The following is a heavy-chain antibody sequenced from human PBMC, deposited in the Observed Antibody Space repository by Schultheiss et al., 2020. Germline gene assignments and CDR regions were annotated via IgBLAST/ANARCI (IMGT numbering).Heavy chain of an antibody. CDR2: ISAYNGNT. Sequence: ASVKVSRKASGGTFTSYGISWVRQAPGQGLEWMGWISAYNGNTNYAQKLQGRVTMTTDTSTSTAYMELRSLRSDDTAVYYCARDPSGYDFWSGYYSLPGYWGQGTLVTVSS. J-gene: IGHJ4*02. D-gene: IGHD3-3*01. CDR1: GGTFTSYG. CDR3: ARDPSGYDFWSGYYSLPGY. V-gene: IGHV1-18*01.